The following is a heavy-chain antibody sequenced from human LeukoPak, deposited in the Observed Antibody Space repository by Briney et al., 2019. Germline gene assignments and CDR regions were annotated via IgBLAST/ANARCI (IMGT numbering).Heavy chain of an antibody. Sequence: AGSLRLSCVASGFTFSSYSMNWVRQAPGKGLELISYITSSSSTIYYADSVKGRFTISRDNAKNSLYLQMNSLRDEDAAVYYCARGTSPFDPWGRGTLVTVSS. J-gene: IGHJ5*02. CDR3: ARGTSPFDP. CDR1: GFTFSSYS. V-gene: IGHV3-48*02. CDR2: ITSSSSTI.